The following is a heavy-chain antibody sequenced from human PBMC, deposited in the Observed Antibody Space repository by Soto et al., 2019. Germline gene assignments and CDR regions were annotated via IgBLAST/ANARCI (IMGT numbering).Heavy chain of an antibody. V-gene: IGHV3-23*01. Sequence: VQVLESGGGLVQPGGSLRLSCAASGFTFSSYAMSWVRQAPGKGLEWVSAISGSGDSTRYADSVQGRFTLSRDTSKHTLYLQMNSLRAEDTAVYYCAKFYYGDYSYYYYGMDVWGQGTTVTVSS. CDR2: ISGSGDST. CDR1: GFTFSSYA. D-gene: IGHD4-17*01. CDR3: AKFYYGDYSYYYYGMDV. J-gene: IGHJ6*02.